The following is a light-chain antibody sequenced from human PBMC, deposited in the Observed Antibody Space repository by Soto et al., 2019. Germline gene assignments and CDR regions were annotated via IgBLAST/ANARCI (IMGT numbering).Light chain of an antibody. CDR2: GAS. V-gene: IGKV3-20*01. CDR3: QQYGSSRT. CDR1: QSLTSTY. Sequence: DIVLTQSPGTLSLSPGERASLSCRASQSLTSTYLARYQQKPGQAPRLLFYGASSRATGIPDRFSGSGSGTDFTLTISRLEPEDFAVCYWQQYGSSRTFGQGTKLEIK. J-gene: IGKJ2*01.